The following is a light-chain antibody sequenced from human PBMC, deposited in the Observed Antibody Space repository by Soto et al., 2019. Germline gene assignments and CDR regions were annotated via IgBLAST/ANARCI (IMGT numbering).Light chain of an antibody. V-gene: IGLV1-47*01. CDR3: AAWDDSLSGYV. Sequence: QSVLTQPPSASGTPGQKVTISCSGSSSNIESNYVYWYQHLPGTAPKLLIYRNSQRPSGVPDRFSGSKSGTSASLAISGLRSEDEADYYCAAWDDSLSGYVFGTGTKVT. J-gene: IGLJ1*01. CDR2: RNS. CDR1: SSNIESNY.